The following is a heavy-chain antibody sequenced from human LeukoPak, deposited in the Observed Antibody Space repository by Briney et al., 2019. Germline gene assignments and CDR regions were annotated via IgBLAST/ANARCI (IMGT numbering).Heavy chain of an antibody. D-gene: IGHD3-3*01. CDR1: GGSISSGSYY. J-gene: IGHJ3*02. CDR2: IYTSGST. V-gene: IGHV4-61*02. CDR3: ARDGSYDFWSGHLPYLVDAFDI. Sequence: SETLSLTCTVSGGSISSGSYYWSWIRQPAGKGLEWIGRIYTSGSTNYNPSLKSRVTISVDTSKNQFSLKLSSVTAADTAVYYCARDGSYDFWSGHLPYLVDAFDIWGQGTMVTVSS.